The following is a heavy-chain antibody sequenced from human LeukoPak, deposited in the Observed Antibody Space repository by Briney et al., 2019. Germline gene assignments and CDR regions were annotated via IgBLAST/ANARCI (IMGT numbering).Heavy chain of an antibody. J-gene: IGHJ4*02. CDR2: IYYSGST. V-gene: IGHV4-59*12. D-gene: IGHD2-2*01. Sequence: SETLSLTCTVSGGSISSYYWSWIRQPPGKGLEWIGYIYYSGSTYYNPSLKSRVTISVDTSKNQFSLKLSSVTAADTAVYYCARGGGDIVVVPAANFDYWGQGTLVTVSS. CDR1: GGSISSYY. CDR3: ARGGGDIVVVPAANFDY.